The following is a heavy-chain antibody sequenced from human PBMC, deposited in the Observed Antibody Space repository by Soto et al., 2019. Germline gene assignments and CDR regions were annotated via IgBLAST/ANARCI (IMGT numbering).Heavy chain of an antibody. CDR2: IWYDGSDR. J-gene: IGHJ4*02. V-gene: IGHV3-33*01. CDR1: GFTFSKYG. CDR3: ARDYASSWCPSY. D-gene: IGHD6-13*01. Sequence: QVLLVESGGGVVQSGRSLRLSCEASGFTFSKYGMHWVRQAPGKGLEWVAVIWYDGSDRWYADSVKGRFSISRDNSKNTMYLQMSNLRVEDTAVYFCARDYASSWCPSYWGQGTLVAVSS.